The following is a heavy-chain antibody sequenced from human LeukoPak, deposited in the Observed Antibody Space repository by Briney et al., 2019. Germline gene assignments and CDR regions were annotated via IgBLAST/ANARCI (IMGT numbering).Heavy chain of an antibody. CDR2: INHSGST. D-gene: IGHD1-26*01. CDR3: ARVGGTDANWYFDL. Sequence: SETLSLTCAVYGGSFSGYYWSWIRQPPGKGLEWIGEINHSGSTNCNPSLKSRVTISVDTSKNQFSLKLSSVTAADTAVYYCARVGGTDANWYFDLWGRGTLVTVSS. CDR1: GGSFSGYY. V-gene: IGHV4-34*01. J-gene: IGHJ2*01.